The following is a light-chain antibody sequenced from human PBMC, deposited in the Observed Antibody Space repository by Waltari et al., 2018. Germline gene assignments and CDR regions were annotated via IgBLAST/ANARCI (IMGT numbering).Light chain of an antibody. CDR2: GTT. CDR3: QSYDTSLSVV. V-gene: IGLV1-40*01. Sequence: QSVLTQPPSVSAAPGQRVTISCSGGSSNIGNNYVSWYRQFPGTAPKLLIYGTTTRPLGVPDLFFGSQSGTSASLAIVGLQADDEAYYYCQSYDTSLSVVFGGGTKLTVL. CDR1: SSNIGNNY. J-gene: IGLJ2*01.